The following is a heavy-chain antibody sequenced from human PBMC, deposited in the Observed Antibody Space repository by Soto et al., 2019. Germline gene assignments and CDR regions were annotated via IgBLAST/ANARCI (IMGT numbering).Heavy chain of an antibody. J-gene: IGHJ3*02. CDR3: ASGMTTCGGGALDI. Sequence: EVQLVESGGGLVQPGGSLRLSCAASGLTFSSYAIHWVRQAPGKGLQLVSAISGTGVVTYYANSVKGRFTISRDNSKNSVYLQMGSLIAAEMAGYYFASGMTTCGGGALDIWRPGTIVTVSS. D-gene: IGHD1-1*01. V-gene: IGHV3-64*01. CDR1: GLTFSSYA. CDR2: ISGTGVVT.